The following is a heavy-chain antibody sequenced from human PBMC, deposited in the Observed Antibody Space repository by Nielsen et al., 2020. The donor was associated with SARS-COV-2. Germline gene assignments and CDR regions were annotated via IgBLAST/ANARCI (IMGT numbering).Heavy chain of an antibody. Sequence: GESLKISCAASGFTFSSYGMHWVRQAPGKGLEWVAVIWYDGSNKYYADSVKGRFTISRDNSKNTLYLQMNSLRAEDTAAYYCARDGSGYYDSSGYYDYWGQGTLVTVSS. CDR1: GFTFSSYG. D-gene: IGHD3-22*01. CDR2: IWYDGSNK. V-gene: IGHV3-33*01. CDR3: ARDGSGYYDSSGYYDY. J-gene: IGHJ4*02.